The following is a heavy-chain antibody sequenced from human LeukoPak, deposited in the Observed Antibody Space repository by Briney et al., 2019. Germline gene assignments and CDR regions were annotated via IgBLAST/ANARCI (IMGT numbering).Heavy chain of an antibody. CDR1: GGSVSSYY. CDR3: GRVTTGTVDH. CDR2: IYYSGYT. J-gene: IGHJ4*02. V-gene: IGHV4-59*02. D-gene: IGHD1-1*01. Sequence: TASETLSLTCTVSGGSVSSYYWGWIRQPPGKRLEWLGYIYYSGYTNYNPSLKSRVTMSVDTSKNQLSLKLNSVTAADTAIYYCGRVTTGTVDHWGQGTLVTVSS.